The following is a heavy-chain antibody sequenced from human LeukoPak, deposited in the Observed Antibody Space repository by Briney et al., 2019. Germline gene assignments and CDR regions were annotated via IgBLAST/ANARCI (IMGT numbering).Heavy chain of an antibody. CDR2: ISSGGGTI. CDR3: ARVGEGYSSDH. D-gene: IGHD6-13*01. CDR1: GFIFSDYY. V-gene: IGHV3-11*01. Sequence: GGSLRLSCAASGFIFSDYYMSWIRQAPGKGLERVSCISSGGGTIYYADSVKGRFTISRDNTKNSLFLQMNSLTAEDTAVYSCARVGEGYSSDHWGQGTLVTVSS. J-gene: IGHJ4*02.